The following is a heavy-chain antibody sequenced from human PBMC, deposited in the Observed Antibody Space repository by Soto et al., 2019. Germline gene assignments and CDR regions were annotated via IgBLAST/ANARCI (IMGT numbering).Heavy chain of an antibody. J-gene: IGHJ4*02. D-gene: IGHD6-13*01. CDR1: GGSISSGGYY. CDR3: ARVRRGAAAGYDPFDY. V-gene: IGHV4-61*08. CDR2: IYYSGST. Sequence: PSETLSLTCTVSGGSISSGGYYWNWIRQHPGKGLEWIGYIYYSGSTNYNPSLKSRVTISVDTSKNQFSLKLSSVTAADTAVYYCARVRRGAAAGYDPFDYWGQGTLVTVSS.